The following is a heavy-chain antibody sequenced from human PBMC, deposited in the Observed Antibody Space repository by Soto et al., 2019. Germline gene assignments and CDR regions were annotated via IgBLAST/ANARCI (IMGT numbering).Heavy chain of an antibody. J-gene: IGHJ6*02. CDR1: GFTFSNAW. CDR2: IKSKTDGGTT. CDR3: TTDPWELRVLYYYYYGMDV. V-gene: IGHV3-15*07. Sequence: GGSLRLSCAASGFTFSNAWMNWVRQAPGKGLEWVGRIKSKTDGGTTDYAAPVKGRFTISRDDSKNTLYLQMNSLKTEDTAVYYCTTDPWELRVLYYYYYGMDVWGQGTTVTVSS. D-gene: IGHD1-26*01.